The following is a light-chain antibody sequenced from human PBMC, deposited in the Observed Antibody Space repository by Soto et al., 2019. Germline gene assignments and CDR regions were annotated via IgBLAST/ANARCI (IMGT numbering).Light chain of an antibody. V-gene: IGKV3-20*01. CDR1: QSVSSSL. CDR2: GAS. Sequence: DIQLTQSPCTLSLSPGERATLSCRASQSVSSSLLAWYQQKPGQAPRLLIYGASSRATGIPDRFSGSGSGTDFTLTISRLEPEDVAVYYCQQYSSSPLTFGGGTKVEIK. CDR3: QQYSSSPLT. J-gene: IGKJ4*02.